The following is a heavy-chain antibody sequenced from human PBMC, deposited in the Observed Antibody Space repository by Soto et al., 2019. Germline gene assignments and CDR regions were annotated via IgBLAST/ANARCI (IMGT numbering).Heavy chain of an antibody. CDR2: IDPSDSYT. V-gene: IGHV5-10-1*03. D-gene: IGHD2-2*01. CDR1: GYSFTSYW. CDR3: ARPGARLRVVPAAPGGYYGMDV. J-gene: IGHJ6*02. Sequence: EVQLVQSGAEVKKPGESLRISCKGSGYSFTSYWISWVRQMPGKGLEWMGRIDPSDSYTNYSPSFQGHVTISADKSISTAYLQWSSLKGSDTAMYYCARPGARLRVVPAAPGGYYGMDVWGQGTTVTVSS.